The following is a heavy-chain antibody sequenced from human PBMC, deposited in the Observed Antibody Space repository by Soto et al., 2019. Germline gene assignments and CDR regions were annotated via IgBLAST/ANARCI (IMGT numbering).Heavy chain of an antibody. J-gene: IGHJ6*02. V-gene: IGHV3-23*01. CDR3: AKDLGFCSSSTCQPPYGMDV. CDR2: ISDNGGST. CDR1: GFTFSSYA. Sequence: PGGSLRLSCAASGFTFSSYAMTWVRQAPGKGLEWVSSISDNGGSTHYADSVKGRFTISRDNSKNTLYLQMNSLRAEDTAVYHCAKDLGFCSSSTCQPPYGMDVWGQGTTVTVSS. D-gene: IGHD2-2*01.